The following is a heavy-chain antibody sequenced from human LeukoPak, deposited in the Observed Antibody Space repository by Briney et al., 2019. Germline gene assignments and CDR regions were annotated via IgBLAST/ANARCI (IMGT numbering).Heavy chain of an antibody. V-gene: IGHV1-18*04. CDR1: GYSFISYG. D-gene: IGHD3-10*01. J-gene: IGHJ4*02. CDR2: ISPHSGNT. Sequence: ASVKVSCKASGYSFISYGVSWVRQGPGQGLEWMGWISPHSGNTSSAQKFQGRVTMTTDTSTSTAYMELRSLRSDDTAVYYCARTYYGSGTYYTFWGQGTPVTVSS. CDR3: ARTYYGSGTYYTF.